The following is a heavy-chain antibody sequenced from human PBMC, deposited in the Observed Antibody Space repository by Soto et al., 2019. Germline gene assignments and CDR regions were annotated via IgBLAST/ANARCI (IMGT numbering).Heavy chain of an antibody. CDR1: GFTFSNAW. J-gene: IGHJ5*02. V-gene: IGHV3-15*01. CDR3: TTDRGGTTVTTGPSYNWFDP. CDR2: IKSKTDGGTT. D-gene: IGHD4-17*01. Sequence: EVQLVESGGGLVKPGGSLRLSCAASGFTFSNAWMTWVRQAPGKGLEWVGRIKSKTDGGTTDYAAPVKGRFTISRDDSKNTLSLQMNSLKTEDTAVYYCTTDRGGTTVTTGPSYNWFDPWGQGTLVTVSS.